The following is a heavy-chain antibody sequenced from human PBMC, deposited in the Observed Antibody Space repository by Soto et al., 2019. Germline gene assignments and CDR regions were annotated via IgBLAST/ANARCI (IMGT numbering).Heavy chain of an antibody. CDR3: ARDQDTYGQAVFDS. D-gene: IGHD2-15*01. CDR1: GFTLSSRW. Sequence: EVQLVESGGGLVQPGGSLRLSCAASGFTLSSRWMHWVRQAPGKGLVWVSRIKTDGTSTSYADSVKGRFTISRDNAKNTLYLQMNSLRAGDMGMYYCARDQDTYGQAVFDSWGQGTLVTVSS. V-gene: IGHV3-74*01. J-gene: IGHJ4*02. CDR2: IKTDGTST.